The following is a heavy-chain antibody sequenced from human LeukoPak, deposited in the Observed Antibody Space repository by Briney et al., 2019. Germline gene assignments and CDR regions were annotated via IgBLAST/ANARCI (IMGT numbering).Heavy chain of an antibody. D-gene: IGHD2-15*01. Sequence: SETLSLTCTVSGASINSHYRSWIRQPAGKGLEWIGRIYISGSTNYNSSLQSRVTMSVGTSKNQLSLKLTSVTAADTAVYYCARALNPLPGTYYFDYWGQGTLVTVSS. V-gene: IGHV4-4*07. J-gene: IGHJ4*02. CDR2: IYISGST. CDR1: GASINSHY. CDR3: ARALNPLPGTYYFDY.